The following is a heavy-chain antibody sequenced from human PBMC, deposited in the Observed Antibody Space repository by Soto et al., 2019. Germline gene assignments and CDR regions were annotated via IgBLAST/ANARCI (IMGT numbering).Heavy chain of an antibody. Sequence: SVKVSCKASGGTFSSYAISWVRQAPGQGLEWMGGIIPIFGTANYAQKFQGRVTITADESTSTAYMELSSLRSEDTAVYYCASSWINSYDSSGYYAYFDYWGQGTLVSVSS. D-gene: IGHD3-22*01. V-gene: IGHV1-69*13. CDR1: GGTFSSYA. J-gene: IGHJ4*02. CDR3: ASSWINSYDSSGYYAYFDY. CDR2: IIPIFGTA.